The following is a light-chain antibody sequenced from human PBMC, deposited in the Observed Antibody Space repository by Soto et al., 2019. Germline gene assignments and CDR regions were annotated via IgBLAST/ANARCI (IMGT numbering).Light chain of an antibody. J-gene: IGKJ5*01. Sequence: ETVVTQSPATLSVSPGERATLSCRGIQSVSSSYLAWYQQKPGQAPRLIIYGAYSRATGIPDRFSGSGSGTDFTLTISRLEPEDFAVYYCQQYGSSHRITFGQGTRLEIK. CDR3: QQYGSSHRIT. CDR2: GAY. V-gene: IGKV3-20*01. CDR1: QSVSSSY.